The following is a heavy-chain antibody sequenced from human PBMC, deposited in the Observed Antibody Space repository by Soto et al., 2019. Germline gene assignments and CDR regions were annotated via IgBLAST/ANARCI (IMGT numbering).Heavy chain of an antibody. CDR3: ALDLGELSPNWFDP. J-gene: IGHJ5*02. Sequence: GASVKVSCKASGYTFTSYGISWVRQAPGQGLEWMGWISAYNGNTNYAQKLQGRVTMTTDTSTSTAYMELRSLRSDDTAVYYCALDLGELSPNWFDPWGQGTLVTVSS. CDR2: ISAYNGNT. D-gene: IGHD3-16*02. V-gene: IGHV1-18*01. CDR1: GYTFTSYG.